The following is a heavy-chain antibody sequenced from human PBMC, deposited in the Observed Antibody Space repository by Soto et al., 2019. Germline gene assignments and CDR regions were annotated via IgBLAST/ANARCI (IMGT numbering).Heavy chain of an antibody. Sequence: QVQLVQSGAEVKKPGSSVKVSCKASGGTLRNYVISWVRQSPGQGLEWMGGIIPIFGTASYAQKLQGRVTMTADECTSAAYMELSRLRSEDTAVYYCSRFPGYSSGWSTNSLYWYVDLRGSGTLVTVSS. CDR3: SRFPGYSSGWSTNSLYWYVDL. CDR1: GGTLRNYV. J-gene: IGHJ2*01. V-gene: IGHV1-69*12. D-gene: IGHD6-19*01. CDR2: IIPIFGTA.